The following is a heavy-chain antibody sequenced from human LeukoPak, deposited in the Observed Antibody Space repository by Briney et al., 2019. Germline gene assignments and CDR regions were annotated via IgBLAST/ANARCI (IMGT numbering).Heavy chain of an antibody. D-gene: IGHD1-26*01. CDR3: ARDDKPWSGSSVPFDY. CDR1: GGSISSYY. CDR2: IYTSGST. Sequence: PSETLSLTCTVSGGSISSYYWSWIRQPAGKGLEWIGRIYTSGSTNYNPSLKSRVTMSVDTSKNQFSLKLSSVTAADTAVYYCARDDKPWSGSSVPFDYWGQGTLVTVSS. V-gene: IGHV4-4*07. J-gene: IGHJ4*02.